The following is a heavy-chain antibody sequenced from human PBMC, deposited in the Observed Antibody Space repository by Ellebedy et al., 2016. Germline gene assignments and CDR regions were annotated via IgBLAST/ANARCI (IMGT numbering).Heavy chain of an antibody. CDR3: AREDLDY. CDR1: GFTFSSYS. V-gene: IGHV3-21*01. J-gene: IGHJ4*02. Sequence: GESLKISXAASGFTFSSYSMNWVRQAPGKGLEWVSSISSSSSYIYYADSVKGRFTISRDNAKNSLYLQMNSLRAEDTAVYYCAREDLDYWGQGTLVTVSS. CDR2: ISSSSSYI.